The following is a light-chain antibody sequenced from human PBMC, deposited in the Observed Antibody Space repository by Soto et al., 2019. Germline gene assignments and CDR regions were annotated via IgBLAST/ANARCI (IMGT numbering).Light chain of an antibody. V-gene: IGKV1-17*02. CDR1: QSISYY. CDR2: GAS. CDR3: QQYYSYPLA. J-gene: IGKJ4*01. Sequence: DIEMTQSPSSLSAYVGDRVNITCRASQSISYYLNWYQQKPGKAPKLVIYGASILQSGVPARFTGSGSGTDFTLTITDLQSEDFATYYCQQYYSYPLAFGGGTKVDIK.